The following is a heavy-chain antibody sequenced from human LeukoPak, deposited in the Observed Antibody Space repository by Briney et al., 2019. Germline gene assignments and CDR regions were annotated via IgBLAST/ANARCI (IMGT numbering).Heavy chain of an antibody. J-gene: IGHJ4*02. Sequence: GGSLSLSCIASGFSFSGHWMHWARQLPGKGLVWVSRISPTGSTTSYADSVKGRFTVSRDNAKNTLYLQVNNLRAEDTAVYCCARGPNSNWSGLDFWGQGTLVTVSS. CDR2: ISPTGSTT. D-gene: IGHD6-6*01. V-gene: IGHV3-74*01. CDR3: ARGPNSNWSGLDF. CDR1: GFSFSGHW.